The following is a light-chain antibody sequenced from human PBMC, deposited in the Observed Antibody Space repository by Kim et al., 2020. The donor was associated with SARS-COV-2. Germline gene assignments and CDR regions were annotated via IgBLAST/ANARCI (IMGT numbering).Light chain of an antibody. Sequence: SASVGDRVTISCRASQTISSYVAWYQQKPGKAPKLLIYKAASLQSGVPSRFSGSGSGTEFTLTISSLQPDDFATYYCQQYNSYLYTFGQGTKLEI. CDR1: QTISSY. V-gene: IGKV1-5*03. CDR3: QQYNSYLYT. CDR2: KAA. J-gene: IGKJ2*01.